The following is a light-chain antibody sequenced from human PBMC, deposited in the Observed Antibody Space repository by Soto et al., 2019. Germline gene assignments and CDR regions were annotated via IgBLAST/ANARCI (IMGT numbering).Light chain of an antibody. Sequence: SPATLSLTPRERAPLSCRASQSVSSYLAWYQQKPGQAPRLLIYDASNRATGIPARFSGSGSGTDFTLTISSLEPEDFAVYYCQQRSNWPITVGQGTRLEIK. J-gene: IGKJ5*01. CDR2: DAS. V-gene: IGKV3-11*01. CDR1: QSVSSY. CDR3: QQRSNWPIT.